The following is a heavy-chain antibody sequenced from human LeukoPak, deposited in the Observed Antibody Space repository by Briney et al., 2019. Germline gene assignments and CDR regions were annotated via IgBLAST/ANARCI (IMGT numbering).Heavy chain of an antibody. CDR3: ARRSRLYKHETTGYHDS. J-gene: IGHJ4*02. CDR1: GDYITTTNYY. Sequence: SETLSLTCNVSGDYITTTNYYWAWIRQPPGTGLEWIASVFCSGTTYYNPSLKSRVVISMDTSRKQISLRLSSVTATDTAIYYCARRSRLYKHETTGYHDSWGQGTLVTVSS. CDR2: VFCSGTT. D-gene: IGHD3-9*01. V-gene: IGHV4-39*01.